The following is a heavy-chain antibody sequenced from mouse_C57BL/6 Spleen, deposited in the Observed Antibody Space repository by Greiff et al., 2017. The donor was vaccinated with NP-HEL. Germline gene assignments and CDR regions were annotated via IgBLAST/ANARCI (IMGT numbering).Heavy chain of an antibody. Sequence: VQLQQSGPELVKPGASVKISCKASGYSFTGYYMNWVKQSPEKSLEWIGEINPSTGGTTYNQKFKAKATLTVDKSSSTAYMQLKSLTSEDSAVYYSASSYDYSMDYWGQGTSVTVSS. V-gene: IGHV1-42*01. CDR1: GYSFTGYY. D-gene: IGHD1-1*01. CDR3: ASSYDYSMDY. J-gene: IGHJ4*01. CDR2: INPSTGGT.